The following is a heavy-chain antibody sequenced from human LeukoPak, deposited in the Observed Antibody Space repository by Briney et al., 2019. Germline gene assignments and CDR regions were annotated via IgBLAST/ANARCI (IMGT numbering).Heavy chain of an antibody. Sequence: SQTLSLTCAISGDSVSSNSAAWNWIRQSPSRGLEWLGRTYYRSKWYNAVSVKSRITINPDTSKNQVSLQLNSVTPEDTAVYYCARDRNFGGPYNSVDYWGQGTLVTVSS. CDR2: TYYRSKWY. CDR1: GDSVSSNSAA. D-gene: IGHD5-24*01. J-gene: IGHJ4*02. CDR3: ARDRNFGGPYNSVDY. V-gene: IGHV6-1*01.